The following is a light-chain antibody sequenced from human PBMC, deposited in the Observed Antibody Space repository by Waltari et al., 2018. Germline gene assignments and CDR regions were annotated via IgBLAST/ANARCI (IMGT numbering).Light chain of an antibody. V-gene: IGLV7-46*01. CDR3: LLSYSGAEVV. CDR1: SGGVTSGHY. J-gene: IGLJ2*01. Sequence: QAVVTQEPSLTVSPGGTVTLTCASTSGGVTSGHYPCWFKQKAGQAPKTLIYDTTNRLSWTPARFSGSLLGVKAALTLSGAQPEDEADYYCLLSYSGAEVVFGGGTKLTVL. CDR2: DTT.